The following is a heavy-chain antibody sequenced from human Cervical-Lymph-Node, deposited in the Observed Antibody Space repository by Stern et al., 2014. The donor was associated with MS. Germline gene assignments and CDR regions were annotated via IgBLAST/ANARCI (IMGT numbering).Heavy chain of an antibody. V-gene: IGHV1-24*01. Sequence: QMQLVQSGAEVKKPGASVKVSCKVSGYTLSEISMHWVRQAPGKGLEWMGGVHPEHGETRYAQKFQGIVTMAEDRSTDTAYMELSSLRSEDTAVYYCATHRGRVTYYYGMDVWGQGTTVTVSS. J-gene: IGHJ6*02. D-gene: IGHD2-21*02. CDR2: VHPEHGET. CDR3: ATHRGRVTYYYGMDV. CDR1: GYTLSEIS.